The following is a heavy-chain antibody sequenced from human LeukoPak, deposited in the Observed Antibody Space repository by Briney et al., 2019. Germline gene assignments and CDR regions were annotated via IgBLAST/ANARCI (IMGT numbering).Heavy chain of an antibody. CDR1: GFTFSSYS. D-gene: IGHD3-10*01. Sequence: GGSLRLSCAASGFTFSSYSMNWVRQAPGKGLEWVSYISTSSGTIYYADSVKGRFTISRDNAKNSLYLQMNSLRDEDTAVDYCARVLRGAFDIWGQGTMVTVSS. V-gene: IGHV3-48*02. CDR3: ARVLRGAFDI. J-gene: IGHJ3*02. CDR2: ISTSSGTI.